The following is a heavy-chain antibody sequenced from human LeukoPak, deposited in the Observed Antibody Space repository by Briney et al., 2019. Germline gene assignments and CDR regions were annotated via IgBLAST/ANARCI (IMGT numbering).Heavy chain of an antibody. CDR3: ARDHIAAAGIPDY. CDR2: ISSSSSYI. V-gene: IGHV3-21*01. J-gene: IGHJ4*02. Sequence: PGGSLRLSCAASGFTFSSYSMNWVRQAPGKGLEWVSSISSSSSYIYYADSVKGRFTISRDNAKNSLYLQMNSLRAEDTAVYYCARDHIAAAGIPDYWGQGTLVTVSS. D-gene: IGHD6-13*01. CDR1: GFTFSSYS.